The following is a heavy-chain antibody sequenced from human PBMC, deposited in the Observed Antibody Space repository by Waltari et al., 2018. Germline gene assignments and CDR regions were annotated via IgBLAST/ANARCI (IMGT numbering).Heavy chain of an antibody. CDR2: VWFEGSDK. CDR3: AKDAFGNTYLDF. Sequence: QVNLVESGGGVVQPGGSLRLSCATSGFTFSSFGMHWVRQAPGKGLEGVALVWFEGSDKFYADSVRGRFTISRDNSARTLYLDMDSLRLDDTAMYYCAKDAFGNTYLDFWGQGTLVTVSS. D-gene: IGHD2-2*02. J-gene: IGHJ4*02. V-gene: IGHV3-30*02. CDR1: GFTFSSFG.